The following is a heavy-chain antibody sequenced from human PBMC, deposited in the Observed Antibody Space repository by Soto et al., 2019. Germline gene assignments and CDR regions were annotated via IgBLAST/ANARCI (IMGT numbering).Heavy chain of an antibody. Sequence: QVQLQESGPGLVKPSQTLSLTCTVSGGSISNGDYYWNWIRQHPEKGLEWIGYINYRGSTFYNPSLKSRIIISVEKSKNQFSLKLSSVTAADTVVYYCARDAPETAPYWGQGTLVTVSS. D-gene: IGHD2-2*01. V-gene: IGHV4-31*03. CDR2: INYRGST. CDR1: GGSISNGDYY. J-gene: IGHJ4*02. CDR3: ARDAPETAPY.